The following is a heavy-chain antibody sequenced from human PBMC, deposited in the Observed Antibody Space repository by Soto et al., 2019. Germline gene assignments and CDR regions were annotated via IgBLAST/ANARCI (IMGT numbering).Heavy chain of an antibody. CDR1: GFTFSSYG. CDR3: AKDRYGDYGGGFYYYGMDV. J-gene: IGHJ6*02. V-gene: IGHV3-30*18. Sequence: QVQLVESGGSVVQPGRSLRLSCAASGFTFSSYGMHWVRQAPGKGLEWVAVISYDGSNKYYADSVKGRFTISRDNSKNTLYLQMNSLRAEDTAVYYCAKDRYGDYGGGFYYYGMDVWGQGTTVTVSS. D-gene: IGHD4-17*01. CDR2: ISYDGSNK.